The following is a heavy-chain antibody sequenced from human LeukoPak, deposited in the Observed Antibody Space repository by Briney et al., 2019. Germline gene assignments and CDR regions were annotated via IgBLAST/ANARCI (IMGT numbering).Heavy chain of an antibody. V-gene: IGHV3-11*01. Sequence: PGGSLRLSCAASGFTFSDYYMSWIRQAPGKGLGWVSYISSSGSTIYYADSVKGRFTISRDNAKNSLYLQMNSLRAEDTAVYYCARDLAVAGSHDAFDIWGQGTMVTVSS. J-gene: IGHJ3*02. CDR1: GFTFSDYY. CDR2: ISSSGSTI. D-gene: IGHD6-19*01. CDR3: ARDLAVAGSHDAFDI.